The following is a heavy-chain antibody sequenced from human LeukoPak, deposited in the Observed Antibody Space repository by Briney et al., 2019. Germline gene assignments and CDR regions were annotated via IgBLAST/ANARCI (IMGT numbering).Heavy chain of an antibody. CDR3: AKPLEKYTYGGNFDY. J-gene: IGHJ4*02. CDR2: ISSSADST. D-gene: IGHD4-23*01. V-gene: IGHV3-23*01. Sequence: GGSLRLSCEASGITFSSYAMSWVRQAPGKGLAWVSVISSSADSTYYADSVKGRFTISRDNSKNTLFLQMNSLRAEDTAVYYCAKPLEKYTYGGNFDYWGQGILVTASS. CDR1: GITFSSYA.